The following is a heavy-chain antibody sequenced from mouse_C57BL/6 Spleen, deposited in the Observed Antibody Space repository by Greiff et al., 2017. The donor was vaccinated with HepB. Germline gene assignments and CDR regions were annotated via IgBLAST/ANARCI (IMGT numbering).Heavy chain of an antibody. CDR3: VRDPITTVDYAMDY. V-gene: IGHV10-3*01. J-gene: IGHJ4*01. CDR1: GFTFNTYA. D-gene: IGHD1-1*01. Sequence: DVMLVESGGGLVQPKGSLKLSCAASGFTFNTYAMHWVRQAPGKGLEWVARIRSKSSNYATYYADSVKDRFTISRDDSQSMLYLQMNNLKTEDTAMYYCVRDPITTVDYAMDYWGQGTSVTVSS. CDR2: IRSKSSNYAT.